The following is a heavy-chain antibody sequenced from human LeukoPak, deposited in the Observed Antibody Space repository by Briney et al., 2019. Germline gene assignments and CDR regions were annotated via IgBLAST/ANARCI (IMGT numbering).Heavy chain of an antibody. CDR2: ISNSGGNT. J-gene: IGHJ4*02. V-gene: IGHV3-23*01. D-gene: IGHD4-17*01. CDR3: ARGAGRYGDYRDY. CDR1: GFTFTTYA. Sequence: GGSLRLSCAASGFTFTTYAMTWVRQAPGKGLEWVSAISNSGGNTYYADSVKGRFTISRDNSKNTLYLQMNSLRAEDTAVYYCARGAGRYGDYRDYWGQGTLVTVSS.